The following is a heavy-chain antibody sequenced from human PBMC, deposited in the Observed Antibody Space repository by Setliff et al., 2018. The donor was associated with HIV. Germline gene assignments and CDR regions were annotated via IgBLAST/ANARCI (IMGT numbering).Heavy chain of an antibody. Sequence: ASVKVSCRASGYTFTSCFMHWVRQAPGQGLEYMGIINPSDGTTDYTQKFQDRVTMTSDTSTSTVYMELRSLRSEDTAIYYCVKEYHTEVTDTRVANYFDYWGQGTLVTVSS. D-gene: IGHD4-4*01. J-gene: IGHJ4*02. CDR1: GYTFTSCF. CDR3: VKEYHTEVTDTRVANYFDY. CDR2: INPSDGTT. V-gene: IGHV1-46*01.